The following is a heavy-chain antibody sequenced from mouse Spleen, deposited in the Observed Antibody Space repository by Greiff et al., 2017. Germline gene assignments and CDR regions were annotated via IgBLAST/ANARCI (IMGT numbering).Heavy chain of an antibody. CDR2: ISSGGSYT. J-gene: IGHJ3*01. V-gene: IGHV5-9-4*01. Sequence: EVKLMESGGGLVKPGGSLKLSCAASGFTFSSYAMSWVRQSPEKRLEWVAEISSGGSYTYYPDTVTGRFTISRDNAKNTLYLEMSSLRSEDTAMYYCARSRTGFAYWGQGTLVTVSA. CDR1: GFTFSSYA. CDR3: ARSRTGFAY.